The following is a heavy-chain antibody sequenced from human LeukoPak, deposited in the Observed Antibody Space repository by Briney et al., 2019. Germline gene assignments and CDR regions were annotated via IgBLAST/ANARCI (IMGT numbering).Heavy chain of an antibody. J-gene: IGHJ4*02. CDR1: GFTFSSYG. Sequence: PGGSLRLSCAASGFTFSSYGMHWVRQAPGKGLEWVAVISYDGSNKYYADSVKGRFTISRDNSKNTLYLQMNSLRAEDTAVYYCAKGAWKGSGWFDYWGQGTLDTVSS. V-gene: IGHV3-30*18. CDR3: AKGAWKGSGWFDY. D-gene: IGHD6-19*01. CDR2: ISYDGSNK.